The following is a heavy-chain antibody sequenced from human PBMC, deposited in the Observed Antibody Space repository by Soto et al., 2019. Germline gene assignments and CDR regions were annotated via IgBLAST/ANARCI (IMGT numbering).Heavy chain of an antibody. CDR1: GFTFRSYS. CDR2: ISRSSSYI. J-gene: IGHJ5*02. D-gene: IGHD3-22*01. Sequence: PGGSLRLSCAASGFTFRSYSMNWVRQAPGKGLEWVSSISRSSSYIYYADSVKGRFTISRDNAKNSLYLQMNSLRAEDTAVYYCARDGFYYDSSGPPGTNWFDPWGQGTLVTVSS. V-gene: IGHV3-21*01. CDR3: ARDGFYYDSSGPPGTNWFDP.